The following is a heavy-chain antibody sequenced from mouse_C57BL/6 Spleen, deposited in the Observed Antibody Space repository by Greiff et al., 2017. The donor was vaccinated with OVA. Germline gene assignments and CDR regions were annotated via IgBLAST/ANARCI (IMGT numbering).Heavy chain of an antibody. CDR3: ARWYYGSSLWFDV. Sequence: EVQLQQSGPELVKPGASVKISCKASGYTFTDYYMNWVKQSHGKSLEWIGDINPNNGGTSYNQKFKGKATLTVDKSSSTAYMELRSLTSEDSAVYYCARWYYGSSLWFDVWGTGTTVTVSS. CDR1: GYTFTDYY. CDR2: INPNNGGT. D-gene: IGHD1-1*01. J-gene: IGHJ1*03. V-gene: IGHV1-26*01.